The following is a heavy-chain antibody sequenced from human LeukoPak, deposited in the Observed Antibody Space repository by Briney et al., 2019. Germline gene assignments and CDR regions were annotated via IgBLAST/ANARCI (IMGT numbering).Heavy chain of an antibody. D-gene: IGHD3-22*01. CDR2: INPNSGGT. Sequence: VASVKVSCKASGYTFTGYYMHWVRQATGQGLEWMGWINPNSGGTNYAQKFQGRVTMTRDTSISTAYMELSRLRSDDTAVYYCARDTDLHYYDSSGYPDAFGIWGQGTMVTVSS. CDR3: ARDTDLHYYDSSGYPDAFGI. CDR1: GYTFTGYY. J-gene: IGHJ3*02. V-gene: IGHV1-2*02.